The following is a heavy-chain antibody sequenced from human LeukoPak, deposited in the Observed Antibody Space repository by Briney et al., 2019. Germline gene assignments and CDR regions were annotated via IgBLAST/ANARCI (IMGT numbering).Heavy chain of an antibody. CDR1: GYTFTSYG. CDR3: ARGTPAPKMTGQSNMDV. V-gene: IGHV1-18*01. D-gene: IGHD3-9*01. CDR2: ISAYNGNT. Sequence: GASVKVSCKASGYTFTSYGISWVRQAPGQGLEWMGWISAYNGNTNYAQKLQGRVTMTTDTSTSTAYMELRSLRSDDTAVYYCARGTPAPKMTGQSNMDVWGKGTTVTVSS. J-gene: IGHJ6*04.